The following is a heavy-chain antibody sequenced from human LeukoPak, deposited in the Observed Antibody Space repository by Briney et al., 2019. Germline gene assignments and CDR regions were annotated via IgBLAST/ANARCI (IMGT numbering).Heavy chain of an antibody. J-gene: IGHJ4*02. CDR2: IKQDGSEK. Sequence: GGSLRLSCAASGFTFSSYWMSWVRQAPGKGLEWVANIKQDGSEKYYVDSVKGRFTISRDNAKNSLYLQMNSLRAEDTAVYYCARDHGFWSSSGSYNDYWGQGTLVTVSS. CDR3: ARDHGFWSSSGSYNDY. V-gene: IGHV3-7*01. D-gene: IGHD3-3*01. CDR1: GFTFSSYW.